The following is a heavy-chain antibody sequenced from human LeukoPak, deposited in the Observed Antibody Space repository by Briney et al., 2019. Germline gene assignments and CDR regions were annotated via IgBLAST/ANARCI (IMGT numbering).Heavy chain of an antibody. D-gene: IGHD2-2*01. Sequence: GGSLRLSCAASGFTFSSYGMHWVRQAPGQGLEWVAFIRYDGSNKYYADSVKGRFTISRDNSKNTLYLQMNSLRAEETAVYYWAKESFGSSNPFDWFDPWGQGTLVTVS. V-gene: IGHV3-30*02. CDR3: AKESFGSSNPFDWFDP. CDR1: GFTFSSYG. CDR2: IRYDGSNK. J-gene: IGHJ5*02.